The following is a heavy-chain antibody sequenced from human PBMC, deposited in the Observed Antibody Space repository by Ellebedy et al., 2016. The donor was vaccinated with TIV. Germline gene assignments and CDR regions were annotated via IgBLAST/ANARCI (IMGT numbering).Heavy chain of an antibody. CDR2: IYPMVGVT. J-gene: IGHJ4*02. CDR1: GGTLSDYA. Sequence: AASVKVSCKASGGTLSDYAINWVRQAPGQGLEWMGRIYPMVGVTNYAQNFQGTITLTADKSTSTIYMEISSLTFQDTAIYYCATQYDYGDPEGFDFWGQGTLVTVSS. CDR3: ATQYDYGDPEGFDF. D-gene: IGHD4-17*01. V-gene: IGHV1-69*04.